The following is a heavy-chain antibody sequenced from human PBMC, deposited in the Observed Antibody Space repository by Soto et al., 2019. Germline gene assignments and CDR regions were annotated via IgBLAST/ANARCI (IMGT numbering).Heavy chain of an antibody. J-gene: IGHJ6*02. CDR3: AKDLRNVRSSGYYCGMDV. CDR2: ISYDGSNK. Sequence: QVQLVESGGGVVQPGRSLRLSCAASGFTFSSYGMHWVRQAPGKGLEWVAVISYDGSNKYYADSVKGRFTISRDNSKNTLYLQMNSLRAEDTAVYYCAKDLRNVRSSGYYCGMDVWGQGTTVTVSS. V-gene: IGHV3-30*18. CDR1: GFTFSSYG.